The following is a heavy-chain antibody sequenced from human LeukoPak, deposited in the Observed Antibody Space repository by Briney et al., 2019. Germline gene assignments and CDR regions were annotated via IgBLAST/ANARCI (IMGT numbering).Heavy chain of an antibody. Sequence: GASVKVSCKVSGYTLTELSMHWVRQAPGKGLEWMGGFDPEDGETIYAQKFQGRVTMTEDISTDTAYMELSSLRSEDTAVYYCATDTPKIVVVPAAYAFDIWGQGTMVTVSS. CDR3: ATDTPKIVVVPAAYAFDI. V-gene: IGHV1-24*01. CDR1: GYTLTELS. J-gene: IGHJ3*02. CDR2: FDPEDGET. D-gene: IGHD2-2*01.